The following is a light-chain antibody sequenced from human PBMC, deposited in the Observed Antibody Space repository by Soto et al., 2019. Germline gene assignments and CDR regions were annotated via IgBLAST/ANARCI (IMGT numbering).Light chain of an antibody. V-gene: IGKV1-5*01. CDR2: DTS. Sequence: DIQMAQSPSTLSASMGDRVTITCRASDSLHRWLAWYQQKPGQAARLLIYDTSTLKSGVPSRFSGSGSGTEFHLTIANLQPDDFATYFCPQYNSYSWTFGQGTKV. CDR3: PQYNSYSWT. J-gene: IGKJ1*01. CDR1: DSLHRW.